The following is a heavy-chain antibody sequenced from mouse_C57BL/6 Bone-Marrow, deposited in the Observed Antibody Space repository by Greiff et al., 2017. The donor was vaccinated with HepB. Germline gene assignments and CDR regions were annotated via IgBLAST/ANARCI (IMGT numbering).Heavy chain of an antibody. V-gene: IGHV5-4*01. Sequence: DVQLVESGGGLVKPGGSLKLSCAASGFTFSSYAMSWVRQTPEKRLEWVATISDGGSYTYYPDNVKGRFTISRDNDKNNLYLQMSHLKSEDTAMYYCAKLGRNWFAYWGQGTLVTVSA. CDR2: ISDGGSYT. CDR1: GFTFSSYA. D-gene: IGHD4-1*01. CDR3: AKLGRNWFAY. J-gene: IGHJ3*01.